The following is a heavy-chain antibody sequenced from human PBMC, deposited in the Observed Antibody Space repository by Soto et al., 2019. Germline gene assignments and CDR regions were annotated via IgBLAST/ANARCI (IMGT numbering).Heavy chain of an antibody. CDR2: ISGSGGST. D-gene: IGHD5-18*01. CDR3: AKDIVTRIHPSDDY. J-gene: IGHJ4*02. Sequence: EVQLLESGGGLLQPGGSLRLSCAASGFTFSSYAMSWVRQAPGKGLEWVSAISGSGGSTYYADSVKGRFTISRDNSKNTLYLQMYSLRAEDTALYYCAKDIVTRIHPSDDYWGQGTLVIVSS. V-gene: IGHV3-23*01. CDR1: GFTFSSYA.